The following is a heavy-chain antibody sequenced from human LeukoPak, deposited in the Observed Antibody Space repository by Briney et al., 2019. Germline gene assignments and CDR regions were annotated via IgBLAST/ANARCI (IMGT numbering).Heavy chain of an antibody. J-gene: IGHJ6*02. V-gene: IGHV3-33*08. CDR3: ARGQPPSYYDMDV. CDR1: GFTFSNCA. Sequence: PGGSLRLSCAASGFTFSNCAMSWVRQAPGKGLEWVAVIWSDGSTKYYADSVKGRFTISRDNSKNTLYLQMNSLRAEDTAVYYCARGQPPSYYDMDVWGQGTTVTVSS. D-gene: IGHD6-13*01. CDR2: IWSDGSTK.